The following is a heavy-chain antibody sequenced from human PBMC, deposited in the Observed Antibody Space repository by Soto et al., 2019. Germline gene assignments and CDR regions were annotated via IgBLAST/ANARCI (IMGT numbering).Heavy chain of an antibody. CDR2: IYYSGST. J-gene: IGHJ4*02. CDR1: GGSLNSYF. CDR3: ARGVDRQWADY. D-gene: IGHD6-19*01. Sequence: SETLSLTCTVSGGSLNSYFWTWIRQPPGKGLEWIGYIYYSGSTNYNPSLKSRVSISLHTSKNQFSLKLSSVTAADTAVYYCARGVDRQWADYWGQGTLVTVSS. V-gene: IGHV4-59*01.